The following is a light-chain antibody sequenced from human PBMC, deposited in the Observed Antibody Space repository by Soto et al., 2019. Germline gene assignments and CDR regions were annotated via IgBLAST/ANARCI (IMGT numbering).Light chain of an antibody. CDR1: QSISNW. CDR3: QQYTTYPIT. J-gene: IGKJ5*01. CDR2: KAS. V-gene: IGKV1-5*03. Sequence: DIQMTQSPSTLSASVGDRVTITCRASQSISNWLAWYQQKPGKAPKLLIYKASSLESGVPSRFSGSGSGTEFTLTVSSLQPDDFATYFCQQYTTYPITFAQGTRLEMK.